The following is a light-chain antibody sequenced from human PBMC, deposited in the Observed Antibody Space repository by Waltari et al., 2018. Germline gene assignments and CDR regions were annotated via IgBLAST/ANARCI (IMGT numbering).Light chain of an antibody. Sequence: EVVLTQSPGTLSLSPGERATLSCRASQRLIKRYVAWYQQKPCQAPTLLIYGASNRAAGIPDRFSASGSETDFTLTISRLEPEDFGVYYCQQYGSSVMYTFGQGTKLEI. V-gene: IGKV3-20*01. CDR3: QQYGSSVMYT. CDR2: GAS. J-gene: IGKJ2*01. CDR1: QRLIKRY.